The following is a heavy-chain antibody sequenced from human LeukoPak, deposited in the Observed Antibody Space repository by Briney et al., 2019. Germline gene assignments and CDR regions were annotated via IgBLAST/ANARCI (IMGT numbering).Heavy chain of an antibody. Sequence: PGGSLRLSCAVSGITLSNYAMSWVRQAPGKGLEWVSGISERGGSTNYADSVKGRFIISRDTSKNTVYLQMNSLRVEDTAVYFCAKRGIVIRAVIIIGFHKEAYYFDYWGQGILVTVSS. V-gene: IGHV3-23*01. CDR3: AKRGIVIRAVIIIGFHKEAYYFDY. D-gene: IGHD3-10*01. CDR1: GITLSNYA. J-gene: IGHJ4*02. CDR2: ISERGGST.